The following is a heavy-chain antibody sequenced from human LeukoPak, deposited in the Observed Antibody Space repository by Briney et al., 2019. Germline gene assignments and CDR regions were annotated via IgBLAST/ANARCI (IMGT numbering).Heavy chain of an antibody. D-gene: IGHD3-3*01. V-gene: IGHV4-38-2*01. CDR3: ASLPFTSGYYNWFEP. CDR1: GYSISSAYY. CDR2: INHRGTT. Sequence: PSETLSLTCAVSGYSISSAYYWGWIRQSPGKGLEWIGIINHRGTTFYNPPLTSRVTLSVDTSKNQFYLKLTSVIAADTAVYYCASLPFTSGYYNWFEPWGQGTLVTVSS. J-gene: IGHJ5*02.